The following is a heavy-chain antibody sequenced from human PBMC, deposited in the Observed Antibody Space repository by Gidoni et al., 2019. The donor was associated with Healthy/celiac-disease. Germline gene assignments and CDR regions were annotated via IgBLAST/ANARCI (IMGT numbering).Heavy chain of an antibody. D-gene: IGHD3-22*01. J-gene: IGHJ4*02. CDR1: GGSFSGYY. CDR3: ARGRKYYDSSGYYPYFDY. CDR2: INHRGST. V-gene: IGHV4-34*01. Sequence: QVQLQQWGAGLLKPSETLYLTCAVYGGSFSGYYWSWIRQPPGKGLEWIGEINHRGSTKYNPSFKRRVSISVDTSNNHFSLKLSSVTAADTAVYYCARGRKYYDSSGYYPYFDYWGQGTLVTVSS.